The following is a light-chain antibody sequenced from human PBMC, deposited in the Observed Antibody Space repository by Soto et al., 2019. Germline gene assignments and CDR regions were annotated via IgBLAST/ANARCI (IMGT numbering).Light chain of an antibody. CDR2: DNN. CDR3: GTWDSSLSAGV. J-gene: IGLJ1*01. V-gene: IGLV1-51*01. Sequence: QSALTQPPSVSATPGQTVTISCSGSNSSIGNNCVSWYQQLPGTAPKHLIYDNNKRPSEIPDRFSGSKSGTSATLGITGLQTGDEADYYCGTWDSSLSAGVFGTGTKLTVL. CDR1: NSSIGNNC.